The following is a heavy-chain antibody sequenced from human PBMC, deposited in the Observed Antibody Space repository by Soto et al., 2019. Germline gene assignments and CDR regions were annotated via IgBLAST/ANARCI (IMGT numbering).Heavy chain of an antibody. Sequence: NPSETLSLTCTVSGGSISSGGYYWSWIRQHPGKGLEWIGYIYYSGSTYYNPSLKSRVTISVDTSKNQFSLKLSSVTAADTAVYYCAREIMITFGGVIVNWFDPWGQGTLVTVSS. J-gene: IGHJ5*02. V-gene: IGHV4-31*03. CDR1: GGSISSGGYY. CDR2: IYYSGST. CDR3: AREIMITFGGVIVNWFDP. D-gene: IGHD3-16*02.